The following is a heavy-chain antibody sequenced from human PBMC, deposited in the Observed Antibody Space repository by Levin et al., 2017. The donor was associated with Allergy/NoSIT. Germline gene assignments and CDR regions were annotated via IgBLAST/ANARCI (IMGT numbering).Heavy chain of an antibody. V-gene: IGHV3-23*01. Sequence: GGSLRLSCAASGFTFSNYAMSWVRQAPGKGLEWVAAISGSDSKTYYADSVEGRFTISRDNSENRLYLQMNSLRAEDSALYYCASPTMLKDYWGQGTLVTVSS. J-gene: IGHJ4*02. D-gene: IGHD2-8*01. CDR1: GFTFSNYA. CDR3: ASPTMLKDY. CDR2: ISGSDSKT.